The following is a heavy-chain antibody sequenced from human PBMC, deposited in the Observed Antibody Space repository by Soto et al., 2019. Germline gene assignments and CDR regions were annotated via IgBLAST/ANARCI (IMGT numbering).Heavy chain of an antibody. V-gene: IGHV4-59*01. Sequence: QVQLQESGPRLVKSSETLSLVCSVSGDSIIRSFWGWIRQSPGKGLQYIGYISDSGVTDYDPSLKSPVTISVDTSNNQFSLTPTSVTAADTAVYYCARGAGDFSGPDSFDIWGQGTMVTFSS. D-gene: IGHD3-10*01. J-gene: IGHJ3*02. CDR1: GDSIIRSF. CDR3: ARGAGDFSGPDSFDI. CDR2: ISDSGVT.